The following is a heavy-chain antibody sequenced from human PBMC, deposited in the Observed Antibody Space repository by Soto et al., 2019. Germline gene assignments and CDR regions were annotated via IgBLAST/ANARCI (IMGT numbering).Heavy chain of an antibody. CDR2: ISSDGSNK. D-gene: IGHD5-18*01. CDR1: GFTFSSYG. J-gene: IGHJ6*02. CDR3: AKERYAQLWLEDYGMDV. Sequence: SLRLSCAASGFTFSSYGIHWVRQAPGKGLEWVAVISSDGSNKDYADSVEGRFTISRDNFKNTLYLQMNSLRAEDTAVYHCAKERYAQLWLEDYGMDVWGQGTTVTVSS. V-gene: IGHV3-30*18.